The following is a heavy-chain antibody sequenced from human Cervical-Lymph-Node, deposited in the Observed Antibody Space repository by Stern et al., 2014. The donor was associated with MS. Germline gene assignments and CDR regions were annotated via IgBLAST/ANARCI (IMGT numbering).Heavy chain of an antibody. V-gene: IGHV3-11*01. CDR3: ARERGASSWHDY. CDR1: GFTFSNSY. D-gene: IGHD6-13*01. Sequence: VQLVESGGGLVKSGGSLRLSCAASGFTFSNSYMTWIRQAPGKGLEWISYISPTGDTIYYADSVKGRFTISRDNAQHSLYLQMNSLRAEDTAVYYCARERGASSWHDYWGQGTLVTVSS. J-gene: IGHJ4*02. CDR2: ISPTGDTI.